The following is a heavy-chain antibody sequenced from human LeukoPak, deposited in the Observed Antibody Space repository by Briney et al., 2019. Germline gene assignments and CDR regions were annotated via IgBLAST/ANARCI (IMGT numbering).Heavy chain of an antibody. J-gene: IGHJ4*02. CDR3: ARDQNYYFDF. CDR2: INPNSGAT. CDR1: GYMFTGYY. V-gene: IGHV1-2*02. Sequence: ASAKVSCKASGYMFTGYYMHWVRQAPGQGLEWMGWINPNSGATNYAQKFQGRVTMTRDTSISSAYMELSRLRSDDTAVYYCARDQNYYFDFWGQGTLVTVSS.